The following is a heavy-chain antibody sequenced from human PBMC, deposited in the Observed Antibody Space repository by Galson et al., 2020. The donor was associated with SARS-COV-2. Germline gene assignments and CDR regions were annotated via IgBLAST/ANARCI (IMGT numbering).Heavy chain of an antibody. J-gene: IGHJ5*02. V-gene: IGHV3-49*03. CDR2: IRSKAYGGTT. CDR3: AGSSSWYDGWFDP. CDR1: GFTFGDYA. D-gene: IGHD6-13*01. Sequence: GESLKISCTASGFTFGDYAMSWFRQAPGKGLEWVGFIRSKAYGGTTEYAASVKGRFTISRDDSKSIAYLQMNSLKTEDTAVYYCAGSSSWYDGWFDPWGQGTLVTVSS.